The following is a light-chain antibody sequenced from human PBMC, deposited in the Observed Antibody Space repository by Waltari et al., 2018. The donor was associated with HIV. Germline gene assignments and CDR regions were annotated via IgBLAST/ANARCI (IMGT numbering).Light chain of an antibody. V-gene: IGKV1-9*01. J-gene: IGKJ3*01. Sequence: DIQLTQSPSFMSASVGDRVTITCRASQAISSNLAWYQQKPGQAPTLLIYAASSLPSGVPSRFSGSGSVTEFTLTIRSLQPEDFATYYCQHLNSYPPFTFGPGTTVD. CDR1: QAISSN. CDR3: QHLNSYPPFT. CDR2: AAS.